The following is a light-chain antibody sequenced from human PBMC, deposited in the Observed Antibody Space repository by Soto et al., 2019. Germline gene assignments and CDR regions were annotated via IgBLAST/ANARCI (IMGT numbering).Light chain of an antibody. CDR1: QSVSSSY. CDR2: GAS. V-gene: IGKV3-20*01. Sequence: EVVLTQSPGTLSLSPAKRATLSCRASQSVSSSYLAWYQQKPGQAPRLLIYGASSRATGIPDRFSGSGSGTDFTLTISRLEPEDFAVYYCHQYGTSVGTFGQGTKVDIK. J-gene: IGKJ1*01. CDR3: HQYGTSVGT.